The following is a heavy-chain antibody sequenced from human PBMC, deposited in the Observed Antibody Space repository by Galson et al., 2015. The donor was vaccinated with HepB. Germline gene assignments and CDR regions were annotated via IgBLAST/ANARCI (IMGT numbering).Heavy chain of an antibody. Sequence: SVKVSCKVSGYTLTELSMHWVRQAPGKGLEWMGGFDPEDGETIYAQRFQGRVTMTEDTSTDTAYMELSSLRSEDTAVYYCATLGSAGTPAFDIWGQGTMVTVSS. CDR2: FDPEDGET. CDR3: ATLGSAGTPAFDI. V-gene: IGHV1-24*01. D-gene: IGHD6-13*01. CDR1: GYTLTELS. J-gene: IGHJ3*02.